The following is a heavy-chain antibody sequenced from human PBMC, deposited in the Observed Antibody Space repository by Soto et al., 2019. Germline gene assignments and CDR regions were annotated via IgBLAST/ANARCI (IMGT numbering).Heavy chain of an antibody. Sequence: QVQLVESGGGVVQPGKSLRLSCAASIFTFSSYAMDWVRQAPGKGLEWVAVISHDGSEKYYGDSVKGRFTISRDNPKNTVYLQMNSLRPEDTAVYYCARAAAYFHHYYYAMDVWGQGTAVTVSS. V-gene: IGHV3-30-3*01. D-gene: IGHD6-13*01. CDR1: IFTFSSYA. CDR3: ARAAAYFHHYYYAMDV. CDR2: ISHDGSEK. J-gene: IGHJ6*02.